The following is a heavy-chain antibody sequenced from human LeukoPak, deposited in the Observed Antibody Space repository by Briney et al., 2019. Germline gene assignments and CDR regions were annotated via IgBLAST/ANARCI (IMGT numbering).Heavy chain of an antibody. J-gene: IGHJ4*02. CDR1: GFTVSNNY. Sequence: GGSLRLSCAASGFTVSNNYMSWVRQAPGKGLEWVSLISTGGSPYYTDSVKGRFTISRDNSKNTLFLQMNSLRAEDTAVYYCVSGFRGYSFDYWGQGTLVTVSS. V-gene: IGHV3-53*01. CDR3: VSGFRGYSFDY. CDR2: ISTGGSP.